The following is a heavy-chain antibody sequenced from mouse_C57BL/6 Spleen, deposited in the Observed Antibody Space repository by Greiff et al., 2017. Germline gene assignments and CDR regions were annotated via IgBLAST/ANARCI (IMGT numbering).Heavy chain of an antibody. V-gene: IGHV14-4*01. Sequence: VQLKQSGAELVRPGASVKLSCTASGFNIKDDYMHWVKQRPEQGLEWIGWIDPENGDTEYASKFQGKATITADTSSNTAYLQLSSLTSEDTAVYYCTTGSNPWFAYWGQGTLVTVSA. CDR2: IDPENGDT. D-gene: IGHD1-1*01. CDR3: TTGSNPWFAY. J-gene: IGHJ3*01. CDR1: GFNIKDDY.